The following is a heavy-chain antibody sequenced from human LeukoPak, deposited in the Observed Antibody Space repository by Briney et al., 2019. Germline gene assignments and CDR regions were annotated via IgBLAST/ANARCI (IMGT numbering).Heavy chain of an antibody. CDR2: INHSGST. Sequence: SETLSLTCTVSGGSISSSSYYWSWIRQPPGKGLEWIGEINHSGSTNYNPSLKSRVTISVDTSKNQFSLKLSSVTAADTAVYYCARVGYQEVEYDYWGQGTLVTVSS. CDR3: ARVGYQEVEYDY. CDR1: GGSISSSSYY. V-gene: IGHV4-39*07. J-gene: IGHJ4*02. D-gene: IGHD2-8*02.